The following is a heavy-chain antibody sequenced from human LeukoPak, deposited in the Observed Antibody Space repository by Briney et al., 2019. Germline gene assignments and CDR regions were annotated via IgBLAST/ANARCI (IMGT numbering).Heavy chain of an antibody. CDR3: ARVSLSGSSSSAGMDY. V-gene: IGHV1-18*01. CDR1: GYTFTSYG. CDR2: ISAYNGNT. Sequence: ASMKVSCKASGYTFTSYGINWVRQAPGQGLEWMGWISAYNGNTNYAQKFQGSVTMTTDTSTSIAYMELRSLRSDDTAVYYCARVSLSGSSSSAGMDYWGQGTRVTVSS. J-gene: IGHJ4*02. D-gene: IGHD6-6*01.